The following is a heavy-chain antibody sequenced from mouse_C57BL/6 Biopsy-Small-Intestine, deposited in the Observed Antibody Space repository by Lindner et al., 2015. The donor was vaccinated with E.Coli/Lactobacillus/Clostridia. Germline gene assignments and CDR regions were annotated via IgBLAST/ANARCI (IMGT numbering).Heavy chain of an antibody. J-gene: IGHJ4*01. CDR3: ARRLGSYAMDY. CDR1: GYTFTSYG. Sequence: VQLQESGAELARPGASVKLSCKASGYTFTSYGISWVKQRTGQGLEWIGEIYPRSGNTYYNEKFKGKATLTADKSSSTAYMELRSLTSEDSAVYFCARRLGSYAMDYWGQGTSVTVSS. CDR2: IYPRSGNT. D-gene: IGHD4-1*01. V-gene: IGHV1-81*01.